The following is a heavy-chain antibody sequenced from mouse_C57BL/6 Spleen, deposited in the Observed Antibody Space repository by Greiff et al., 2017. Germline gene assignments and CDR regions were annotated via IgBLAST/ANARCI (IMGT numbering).Heavy chain of an antibody. CDR3: TTVYYSNPWFGD. J-gene: IGHJ3*01. CDR2: IDPENGDT. D-gene: IGHD2-5*01. CDR1: GFNITDDY. V-gene: IGHV14-4*01. Sequence: EVQGVESGAELVRPGASVKLSCTASGFNITDDYMHWVKQRPEQGLEWIGWIDPENGDTEYASKFQGKATITADPSSNTAYLQLSSLTSEDTDVYYCTTVYYSNPWFGDWGQGTLVTVSA.